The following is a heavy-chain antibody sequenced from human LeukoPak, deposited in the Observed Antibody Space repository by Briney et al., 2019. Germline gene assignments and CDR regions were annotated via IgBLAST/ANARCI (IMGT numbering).Heavy chain of an antibody. V-gene: IGHV4-59*01. CDR1: GVSISGYY. CDR2: IYRSESS. J-gene: IGHJ3*02. Sequence: SETLSLTCSVSGVSISGYYWSWIRQPPGKQLEWIGYIYRSESSNYNPSLKSRVTISVDTSKNQLSLKLTSVTAADTAVYYCARNDGYHDMLTGYRASDIWGPGTMVTVSS. CDR3: ARNDGYHDMLTGYRASDI. D-gene: IGHD3-9*01.